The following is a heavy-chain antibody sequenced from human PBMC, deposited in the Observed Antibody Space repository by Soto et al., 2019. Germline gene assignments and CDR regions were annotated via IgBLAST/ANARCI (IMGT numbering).Heavy chain of an antibody. J-gene: IGHJ4*02. D-gene: IGHD3-10*01. V-gene: IGHV4-59*08. CDR1: GGSISRYY. CDR3: ARHNYGSGSTYFDY. CDR2: IYYSGST. Sequence: ETLSLTCTVSGGSISRYYWRWIRHPPGKGLEWIGYIYYSGSTNYNPCLKSRVTISVDTSKNQFSLKLNSMPAADTAVYYCARHNYGSGSTYFDYWGQGTLVTVSS.